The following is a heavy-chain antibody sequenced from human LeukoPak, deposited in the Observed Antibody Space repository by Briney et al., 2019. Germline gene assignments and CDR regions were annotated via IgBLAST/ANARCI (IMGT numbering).Heavy chain of an antibody. Sequence: PGGSLKLSCAASGFAFSTYTMYWVRQAPGKGLEWLAYISSSGTTIYYADSVLGRFTISRDNAKYSLYPQMNSLRAEDTAVYYCARVLSGMGLYYFDYWGQGTLVTVSS. CDR2: ISSSGTTI. CDR1: GFAFSTYT. V-gene: IGHV3-48*01. CDR3: ARVLSGMGLYYFDY. J-gene: IGHJ4*02. D-gene: IGHD4/OR15-4a*01.